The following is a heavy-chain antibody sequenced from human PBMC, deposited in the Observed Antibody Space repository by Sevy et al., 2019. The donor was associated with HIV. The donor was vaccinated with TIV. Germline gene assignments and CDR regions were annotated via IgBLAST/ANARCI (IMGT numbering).Heavy chain of an antibody. J-gene: IGHJ4*02. CDR2: IKQDGSVK. Sequence: GGSLRLSCAASGFSLNSYWMSWVRQAPGKGLEWVANIKQDGSVKYYVDSMKGRFTISRDNARNLLYLQMNSLRAEDTALYYCVRAIAADGRFWGQGTLVTVSS. V-gene: IGHV3-7*01. CDR3: VRAIAADGRF. D-gene: IGHD6-13*01. CDR1: GFSLNSYW.